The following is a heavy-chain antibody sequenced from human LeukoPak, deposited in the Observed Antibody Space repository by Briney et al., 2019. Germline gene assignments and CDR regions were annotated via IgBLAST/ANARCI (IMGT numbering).Heavy chain of an antibody. CDR2: IYHSGST. CDR1: GYSISSDNY. CDR3: ARAPRDSSSSNYMRRFDY. V-gene: IGHV4-38-2*01. D-gene: IGHD3-22*01. J-gene: IGHJ4*02. Sequence: SETLSLTCAVSGYSISSDNYWVWIRQPPWQGLEWTGGIYHSGSTYYNPSLKSRVTMSVDTSKNQFSLKLSSVTAADTAVYYYARAPRDSSSSNYMRRFDYWGQGTLVTVSS.